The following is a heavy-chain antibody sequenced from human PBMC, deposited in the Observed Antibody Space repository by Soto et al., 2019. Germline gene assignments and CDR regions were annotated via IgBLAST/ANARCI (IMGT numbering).Heavy chain of an antibody. D-gene: IGHD6-19*01. CDR2: ISGGGGST. CDR3: AKDSGAVAGPY. V-gene: IGHV3-23*01. Sequence: EVQLLESGGGLVQPGGSLRLSCAASGFSFSSYAMSWVRQAPGKGLEWVSGISGGGGSTDYADSVKGRFTISRDNSKNTLYLQLTSLRAEDTAVYYCAKDSGAVAGPYWGQGPLVTVSS. CDR1: GFSFSSYA. J-gene: IGHJ4*02.